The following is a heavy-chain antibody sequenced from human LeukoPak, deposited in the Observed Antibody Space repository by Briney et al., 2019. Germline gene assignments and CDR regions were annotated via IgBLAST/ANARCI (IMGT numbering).Heavy chain of an antibody. CDR1: GFSFSSYA. Sequence: GGSLRLSCAASGFSFSSYAMSWVRQAPGKGLEWVSGFTDSFSGSGGPTRYADSVKGRFTISRDNSKSTLYLQMNSLTAEDTAIYYCAKGKINHEGAFDIWGQGTMVTVPS. CDR2: FTDSFSGSGGPT. V-gene: IGHV3-23*01. J-gene: IGHJ3*02. CDR3: AKGKINHEGAFDI.